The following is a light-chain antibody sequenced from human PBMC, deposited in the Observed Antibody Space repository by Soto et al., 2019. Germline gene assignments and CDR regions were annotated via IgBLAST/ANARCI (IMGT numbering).Light chain of an antibody. J-gene: IGKJ5*01. V-gene: IGKV1-5*03. Sequence: DIQMTQSPSTLSASVGDRVTITSRASQSISSSLAWYQQKPGKAPKLLIYKASSLESGVPSRFSGSGSGTEFTLTISSLQPDDFATYYCQQYNSYPITFGQGTRLEI. CDR2: KAS. CDR3: QQYNSYPIT. CDR1: QSISSS.